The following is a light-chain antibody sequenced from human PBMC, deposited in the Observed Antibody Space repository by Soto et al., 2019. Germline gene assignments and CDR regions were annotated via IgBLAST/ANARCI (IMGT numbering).Light chain of an antibody. Sequence: LTQSPAPLSVPPAQSATLSCRASQSVSIKLAWYQQKPGQAPRLLIYDTSTRATAIPARFSGSGSGTEFTLTISSLQSEDFAVYYCQQYNKWPPITFGQGTRLEIK. J-gene: IGKJ5*01. V-gene: IGKV3-15*01. CDR2: DTS. CDR1: QSVSIK. CDR3: QQYNKWPPIT.